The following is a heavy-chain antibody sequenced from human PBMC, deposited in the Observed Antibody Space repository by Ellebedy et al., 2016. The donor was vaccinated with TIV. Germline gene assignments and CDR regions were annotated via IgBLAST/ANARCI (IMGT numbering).Heavy chain of an antibody. V-gene: IGHV1-46*01. D-gene: IGHD6-13*01. Sequence: ASVKVSCKASGYTFTKYYMHWVRQAPGQGLEWMGMINPSGGSTSYAQKFQGRVTMTRDTSTSTVYMEPSSLRFEDTAVYYCTCLQLGIADYFDYWGQGALVTVSS. CDR1: GYTFTKYY. J-gene: IGHJ4*02. CDR3: TCLQLGIADYFDY. CDR2: INPSGGST.